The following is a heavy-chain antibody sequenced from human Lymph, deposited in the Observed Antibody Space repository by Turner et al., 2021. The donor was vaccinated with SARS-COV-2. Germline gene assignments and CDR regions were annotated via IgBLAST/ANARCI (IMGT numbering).Heavy chain of an antibody. V-gene: IGHV3-33*01. D-gene: IGHD1-26*01. J-gene: IGHJ4*02. CDR2: IWYDESNK. CDR3: AREGVVGATSGLDY. CDR1: ELTSSNHG. Sequence: QVKPVECGGGVVQPGGGLTRACATSELTSSNHGMHGVWQAPGKRLEWVAVIWYDESNKYHADSVKGRFTISRDNSKNTLYLQMNSLRAEDTAVYYCAREGVVGATSGLDYWGQGTLVTVSS.